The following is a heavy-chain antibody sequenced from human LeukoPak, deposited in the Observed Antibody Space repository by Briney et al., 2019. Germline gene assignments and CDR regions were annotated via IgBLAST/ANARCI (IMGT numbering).Heavy chain of an antibody. CDR1: GYSFTSYW. Sequence: GESLKISCKGSGYSFTSYWIGWVRQMPGKGLEWMGIIYPGDSDTRYCPSLQGQVTISIDNSIDTAYLQWSSVRDSDSAMYYCARQNAEVSYFDYWGQGTLVTVSS. J-gene: IGHJ4*02. CDR2: IYPGDSDT. D-gene: IGHD1-1*01. CDR3: ARQNAEVSYFDY. V-gene: IGHV5-51*01.